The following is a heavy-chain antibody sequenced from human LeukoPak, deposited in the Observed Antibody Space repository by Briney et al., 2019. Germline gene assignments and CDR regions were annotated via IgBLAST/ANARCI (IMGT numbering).Heavy chain of an antibody. CDR2: IYYSGST. V-gene: IGHV4-39*07. J-gene: IGHJ4*02. Sequence: SETLYLTCTVSGGSISSSSYYWGWIRQPPGKGLEWIGSIYYSGSTYYNPSLKSRVTISVDTSKNQFSLKLSSVTAADTAVYYCARYDYGDYVAQKDYWGQGTLVTVSS. D-gene: IGHD4-17*01. CDR1: GGSISSSSYY. CDR3: ARYDYGDYVAQKDY.